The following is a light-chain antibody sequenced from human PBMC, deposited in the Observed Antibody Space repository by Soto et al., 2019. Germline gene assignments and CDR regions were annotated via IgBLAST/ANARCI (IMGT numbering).Light chain of an antibody. V-gene: IGKV3-20*01. CDR2: GAS. CDR1: QHVGNDF. J-gene: IGKJ1*01. CDR3: QQYGSSPPRT. Sequence: EIVLRQSPGILSLSPGERATLSFRAIQHVGNDFLAWYQQKPGLAPRLLIYGASTRATDVPDRFSGSGSGADFTLTISRLEPEDFAVYYCQQYGSSPPRTFGQGTNVDIK.